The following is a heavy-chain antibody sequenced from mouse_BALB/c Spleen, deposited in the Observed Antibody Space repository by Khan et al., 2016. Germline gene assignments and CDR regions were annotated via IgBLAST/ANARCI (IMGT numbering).Heavy chain of an antibody. J-gene: IGHJ2*01. CDR1: GYAFTSYN. V-gene: IGHV1S135*01. D-gene: IGHD1-1*01. CDR2: IDPYNGGT. Sequence: QLQQSGPELVKPGASVKVSCKAAGYAFTSYNMYWVKQSHGKSLEWIGYIDPYNGGTSYNQKFKGKATLTVDKSSSTAYMHLNSLTSEDSAVYYCAIEGINTVVAEGLDYWGQGTTLTVSS. CDR3: AIEGINTVVAEGLDY.